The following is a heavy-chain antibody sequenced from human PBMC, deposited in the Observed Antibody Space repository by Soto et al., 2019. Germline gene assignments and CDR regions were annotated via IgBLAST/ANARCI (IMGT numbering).Heavy chain of an antibody. J-gene: IGHJ6*03. D-gene: IGHD3-3*01. CDR2: IWYDGSNK. CDR3: ASQQDYDFWSGYSTPYYYYMDV. Sequence: GGSLRLSCAASGFTFSSYGMHWVRQAPGKGLEWVAVIWYDGSNKYYADSVKGRFTISRDNSKNTLYLQMNSLRAEDTAVYYCASQQDYDFWSGYSTPYYYYMDVWGKGTTVTVSS. CDR1: GFTFSSYG. V-gene: IGHV3-33*01.